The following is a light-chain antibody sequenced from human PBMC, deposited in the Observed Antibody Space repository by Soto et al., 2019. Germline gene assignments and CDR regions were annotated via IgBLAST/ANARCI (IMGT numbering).Light chain of an antibody. Sequence: EIVLTQSPDTLSLSPGERATLSCRASQSVSSSYLAWYQQKPGQAPRLLIYGASSRATGIPDRFSGSGSGTDFTLTISRLEPEDVAVYYCQQHGSSPPTFGQGTKVEIK. V-gene: IGKV3-20*01. CDR3: QQHGSSPPT. CDR1: QSVSSSY. J-gene: IGKJ1*01. CDR2: GAS.